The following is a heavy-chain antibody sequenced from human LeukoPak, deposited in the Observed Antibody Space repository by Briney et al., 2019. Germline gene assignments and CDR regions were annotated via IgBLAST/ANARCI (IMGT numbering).Heavy chain of an antibody. Sequence: SETLSLTCAVYGGSFSGYYWSWIRQPPGKGLEWIGEINHSGSTNYNPSLKSRVTISVDTSKNQLSLKLSSVTAADTAVYYCARGSVGGSCYFGCVVWFDPWGQGTLVTVSS. CDR2: INHSGST. CDR1: GGSFSGYY. V-gene: IGHV4-34*01. D-gene: IGHD2-15*01. CDR3: ARGSVGGSCYFGCVVWFDP. J-gene: IGHJ5*02.